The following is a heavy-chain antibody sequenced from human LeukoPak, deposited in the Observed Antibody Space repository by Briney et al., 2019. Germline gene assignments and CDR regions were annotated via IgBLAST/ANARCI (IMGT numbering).Heavy chain of an antibody. D-gene: IGHD4-11*01. CDR1: GFTFSSYG. V-gene: IGHV3-33*01. CDR3: ARDDYSNYYFDY. J-gene: IGHJ4*02. CDR2: IWYDGSNK. Sequence: GGSLRLSCAASGFTFSSYGMHWVRQAPGKGLEWVAVIWYDGSNKYYADSVKGRFTISRDNSKNTLYLQMNSLRAGDTAVYYCARDDYSNYYFDYWGQGTLVTVSS.